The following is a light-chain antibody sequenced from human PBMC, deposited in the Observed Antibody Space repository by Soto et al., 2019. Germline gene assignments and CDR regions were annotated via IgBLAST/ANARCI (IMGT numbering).Light chain of an antibody. CDR2: SNN. CDR1: SSNIGAGYD. V-gene: IGLV1-40*01. J-gene: IGLJ7*01. CDR3: QSYDSSLSGSV. Sequence: QSVLTQPPSVSGAPGQRVTISCTGSSSNIGAGYDVHWYQQVPGTAPKLLIYSNNQRPSGVPDRFSGSKSGTSASLAITGLQAEDEADYYCQSYDSSLSGSVFGGGTQLTVL.